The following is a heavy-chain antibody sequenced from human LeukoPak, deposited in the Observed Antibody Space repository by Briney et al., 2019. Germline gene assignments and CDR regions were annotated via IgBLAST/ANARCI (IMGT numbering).Heavy chain of an antibody. CDR1: GYTFTGYY. J-gene: IGHJ4*02. CDR3: ARVGSSGWYVHPTLDY. CDR2: INPNSGDT. D-gene: IGHD6-19*01. V-gene: IGHV1-2*02. Sequence: GASVKVSCKAFGYTFTGYYMHWVRQAPGQGLEWMGWINPNSGDTNYAQKFQGRVTVTRDTSISTAYMELSRLRSDDTAVYYCARVGSSGWYVHPTLDYWGQGTLLTVSS.